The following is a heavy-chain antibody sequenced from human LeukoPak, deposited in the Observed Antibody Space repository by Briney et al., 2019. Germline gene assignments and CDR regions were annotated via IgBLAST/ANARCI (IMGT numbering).Heavy chain of an antibody. V-gene: IGHV4-59*04. CDR3: ASGYSTTLDF. D-gene: IGHD6-13*01. Sequence: SETLSLTCNVSGGSISRYYWAWIRQPPGMGLESIGKIHNGGNAYYTPSLKSRVTLSMDASRNQVSLRLSSVTAADTAVYYCASGYSTTLDFWGQGTLVTDSS. J-gene: IGHJ4*02. CDR1: GGSISRYY. CDR2: IHNGGNA.